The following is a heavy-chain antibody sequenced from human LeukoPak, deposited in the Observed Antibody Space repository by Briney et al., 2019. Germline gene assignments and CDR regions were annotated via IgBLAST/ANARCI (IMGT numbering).Heavy chain of an antibody. V-gene: IGHV4-34*01. CDR1: GGSISSYY. J-gene: IGHJ2*01. Sequence: PSETLSLTCTVSGGSISSYYWSWIRQPPGKGLEWIGEINHSGSTNYNPSLKSRVTISVDTSKNQFSLKLSSVTAADTAVYYCARLGYCSSTSCYSRYFDLWGRGTLVTVSS. D-gene: IGHD2-2*03. CDR3: ARLGYCSSTSCYSRYFDL. CDR2: INHSGST.